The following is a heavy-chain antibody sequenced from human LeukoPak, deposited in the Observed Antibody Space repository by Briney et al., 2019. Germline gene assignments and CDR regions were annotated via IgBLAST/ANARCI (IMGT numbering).Heavy chain of an antibody. D-gene: IGHD5-12*01. V-gene: IGHV4-39*07. CDR1: GGSISSSSYY. CDR3: ATVDIVATIGGAFDI. J-gene: IGHJ3*02. CDR2: IYYSGST. Sequence: SETLSLACTVSGGSISSSSYYWGWIRQPPGKGLEWIGSIYYSGSTYYNPSLKSRVTISVDTSKNQFSLKLSSVTAADTAVYYCATVDIVATIGGAFDIWGQGTMVTVSS.